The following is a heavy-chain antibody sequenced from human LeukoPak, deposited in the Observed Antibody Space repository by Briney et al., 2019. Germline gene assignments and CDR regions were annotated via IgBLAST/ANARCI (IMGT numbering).Heavy chain of an antibody. V-gene: IGHV3-66*01. J-gene: IGHJ5*02. Sequence: GSLRLSCAASGFTVSSNYMSWVRQAPGKGLEWVSVIYIGGTTYYADSVKGRFTISRDNSKNTLYLQMNSLRAEDTAAYYCARDCTGNNWFDPWGQGTLVTVSS. D-gene: IGHD2-8*02. CDR1: GFTVSSNY. CDR2: IYIGGTT. CDR3: ARDCTGNNWFDP.